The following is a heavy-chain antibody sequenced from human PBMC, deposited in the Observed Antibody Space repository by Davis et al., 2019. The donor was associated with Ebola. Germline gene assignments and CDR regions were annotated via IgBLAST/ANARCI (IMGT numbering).Heavy chain of an antibody. CDR1: GYSFTNWW. V-gene: IGHV5-10-1*01. CDR3: ARDPYRTGSPDY. J-gene: IGHJ4*02. D-gene: IGHD5-12*01. Sequence: GESLKISCKGSGYSFTNWWIGWVRQMPGKGLEWMGRIDPSDSYTNYSPSFQGHVTISADKSISTAYLQWSSLKASDTAMYYCARDPYRTGSPDYWGQGTLVTVSS. CDR2: IDPSDSYT.